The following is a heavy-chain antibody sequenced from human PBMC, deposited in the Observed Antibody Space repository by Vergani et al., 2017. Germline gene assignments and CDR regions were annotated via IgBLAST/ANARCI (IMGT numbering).Heavy chain of an antibody. CDR1: GFTFSTYA. CDR3: AGYQSRLSETYGMDV. CDR2: ISSSSSTI. V-gene: IGHV3-48*01. D-gene: IGHD2-2*01. Sequence: EVQLLESGGSLKQPGGSVRLSCAASGFTFSTYAMHWVRQAPGKGLEWVSYISSSSSTIYYADSVKGRFTISRDNAKNSLYLQMNSLRAEDTAVYYCAGYQSRLSETYGMDVWGQGTTVTVSS. J-gene: IGHJ6*02.